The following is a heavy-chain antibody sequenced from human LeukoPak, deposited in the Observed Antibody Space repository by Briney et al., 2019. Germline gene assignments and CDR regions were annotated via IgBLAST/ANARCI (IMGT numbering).Heavy chain of an antibody. D-gene: IGHD3-22*01. V-gene: IGHV3-11*01. CDR2: ISSSGSTI. CDR1: GFTFSDYY. J-gene: IGHJ4*02. CDR3: ARTKPIYYDSSGYSDY. Sequence: GGSLRLSCAASGFTFSDYYMSWIRQAPGKGLEWVSYISSSGSTIYYADSVKGRFTISRDNAKNSLYLQMNSLRAEDTAAYYCARTKPIYYDSSGYSDYWGQGTLVTVSS.